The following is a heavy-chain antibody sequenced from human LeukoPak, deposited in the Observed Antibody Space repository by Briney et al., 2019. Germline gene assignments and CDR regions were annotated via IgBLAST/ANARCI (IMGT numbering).Heavy chain of an antibody. V-gene: IGHV4-4*02. CDR3: ARAEGLFALLDY. Sequence: SETLSLTCAVSAGSISSSNWWSWVRQPPGKGLEWIGEIYHSGSTNYNPSLKSRVTISVDTSKNQFSLKLSSVTAADTAVYYCARAEGLFALLDYWGQGTLVTVSS. J-gene: IGHJ4*02. D-gene: IGHD3-3*01. CDR2: IYHSGST. CDR1: AGSISSSNW.